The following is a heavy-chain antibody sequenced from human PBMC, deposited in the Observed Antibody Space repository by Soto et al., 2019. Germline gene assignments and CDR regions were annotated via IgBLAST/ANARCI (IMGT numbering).Heavy chain of an antibody. J-gene: IGHJ6*02. CDR3: ATRYCSGGSCYTDGFYYYGMDV. D-gene: IGHD2-15*01. CDR1: GYSFTSYW. V-gene: IGHV5-10-1*01. Sequence: GESLKISCKGSGYSFTSYWISWVRQMPVKGLEWMGRIDPSDSYTNYSPSFQGHVTISADKSISTAYLQWRSLKASDTAMYYCATRYCSGGSCYTDGFYYYGMDVGGQGTTVTGSS. CDR2: IDPSDSYT.